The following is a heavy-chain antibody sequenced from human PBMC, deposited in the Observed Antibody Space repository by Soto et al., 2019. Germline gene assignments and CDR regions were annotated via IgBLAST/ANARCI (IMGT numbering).Heavy chain of an antibody. J-gene: IGHJ6*02. CDR1: GGTFSSYA. CDR2: IIPIFGTA. D-gene: IGHD3-22*01. CDR3: ARDLYYYDSSGYYTPYYGMDV. Sequence: QVQLVQSGAEVKKPGSSVKVSCKASGGTFSSYAISWVRQAPGQGLEWRGGIIPIFGTANYAQKFQGRVTITADKSTSTAYMELSSLRSEDTAVYYCARDLYYYDSSGYYTPYYGMDVWGQGTTVTVSS. V-gene: IGHV1-69*06.